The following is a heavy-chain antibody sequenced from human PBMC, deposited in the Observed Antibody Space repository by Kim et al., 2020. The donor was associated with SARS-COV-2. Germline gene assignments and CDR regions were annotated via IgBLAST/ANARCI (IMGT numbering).Heavy chain of an antibody. CDR1: GGSISSSSYY. D-gene: IGHD3-16*01. CDR3: ARTSGYVSYYYYGMDV. Sequence: SETLSLTCTVSGGSISSSSYYWGWIRQPPGKGLEWIGSIYYSGSTYYNPSLKSRVTISVDTSKNQFSLKLSSVTAADTAVYYCARTSGYVSYYYYGMDV. V-gene: IGHV4-39*01. CDR2: IYYSGST. J-gene: IGHJ6*01.